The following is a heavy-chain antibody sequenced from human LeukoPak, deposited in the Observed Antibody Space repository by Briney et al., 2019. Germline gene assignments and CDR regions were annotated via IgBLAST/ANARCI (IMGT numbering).Heavy chain of an antibody. CDR1: GGSFSGYY. J-gene: IGHJ4*02. Sequence: SETLSLTCAVYGGSFSGYYWSWLRQPPGKGLEWIGEINHSGGTNYNPSLKSRVTISIDTSKNQFSLKLSSVTAADTAVYYCARGEAAGSPDYWGQGTLVTVSS. D-gene: IGHD6-13*01. CDR3: ARGEAAGSPDY. V-gene: IGHV4-34*01. CDR2: INHSGGT.